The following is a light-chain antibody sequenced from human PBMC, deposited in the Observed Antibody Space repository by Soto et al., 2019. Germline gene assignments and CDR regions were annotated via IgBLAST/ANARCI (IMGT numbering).Light chain of an antibody. V-gene: IGLV2-14*01. CDR3: CSYTRTSNHYF. J-gene: IGLJ1*01. Sequence: QSALTQPASVSGSPGQSITISCTGTSSDIGGYDYVSWYQQRPGKAPKLMIYEVRYRPSGVSNRFSGSKSGNTASLTSSGLKAEDEADYYCCSYTRTSNHYFFGSGTKVTVL. CDR1: SSDIGGYDY. CDR2: EVR.